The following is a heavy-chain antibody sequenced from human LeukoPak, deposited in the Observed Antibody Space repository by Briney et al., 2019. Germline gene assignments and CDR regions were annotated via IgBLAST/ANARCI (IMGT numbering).Heavy chain of an antibody. V-gene: IGHV1-3*01. D-gene: IGHD2-21*02. Sequence: ASVKVSCKASGYTFTSYAMHWVRQAPGQRLEWMGWINAGNGNTKYSQKFQGRVTITRDTSASTAYMELSSLRSEDTAVYYCARPPHHAYCGGDCYWREYFQHWGQGTLVTVSS. CDR1: GYTFTSYA. CDR3: ARPPHHAYCGGDCYWREYFQH. CDR2: INAGNGNT. J-gene: IGHJ1*01.